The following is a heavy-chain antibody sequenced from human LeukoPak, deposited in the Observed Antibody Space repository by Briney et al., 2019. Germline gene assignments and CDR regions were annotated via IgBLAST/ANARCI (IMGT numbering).Heavy chain of an antibody. J-gene: IGHJ6*03. CDR3: ARGGERYFDWLSPGDYYYYYMDV. V-gene: IGHV3-53*01. CDR1: GFTVSSNY. Sequence: GGSLRLSCAASGFTVSSNYMSWVRQAPGKGLEWVSVIYSGGSTYYADSVKGRFTISRDNSKNTLYLQMNSLRAEDTAVYYCARGGERYFDWLSPGDYYYYYMDVWGKGTTVTISS. D-gene: IGHD3-9*01. CDR2: IYSGGST.